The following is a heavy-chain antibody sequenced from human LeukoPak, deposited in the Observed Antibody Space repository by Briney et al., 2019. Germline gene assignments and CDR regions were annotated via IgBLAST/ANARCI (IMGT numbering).Heavy chain of an antibody. V-gene: IGHV4-34*01. J-gene: IGHJ4*02. CDR1: GGSFSGYY. CDR3: ARGDYGSGSFGY. Sequence: SETLSLTCAVYGGSFSGYYWSWIRQPPGKGLEWIGEINHSGRTNYNPSLKSRVTISVDTSKNQFSLKLSSVTAADTAVYYCARGDYGSGSFGYWGQGTLVTVSS. CDR2: INHSGRT. D-gene: IGHD3-10*01.